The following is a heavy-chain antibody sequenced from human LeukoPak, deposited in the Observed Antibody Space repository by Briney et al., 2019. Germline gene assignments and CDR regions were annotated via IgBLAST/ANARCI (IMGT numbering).Heavy chain of an antibody. CDR1: GGSISSYY. CDR3: ARGVYIAAAQYAY. Sequence: SSETLSVTCTVSGGSISSYYWSWIRQPPGKGLEWIGYIYYSGTTNYNPSLKSRVTISVDTSKNQFSLQLSSVTAADTAVYYCARGVYIAAAQYAYWGQRNLVSVSS. V-gene: IGHV4-59*01. D-gene: IGHD6-13*01. J-gene: IGHJ4*02. CDR2: IYYSGTT.